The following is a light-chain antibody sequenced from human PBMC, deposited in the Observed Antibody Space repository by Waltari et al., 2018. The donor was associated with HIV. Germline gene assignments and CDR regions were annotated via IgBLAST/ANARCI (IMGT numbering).Light chain of an antibody. CDR2: MKS. Sequence: KFMLTQPHSVSESPGRTVTISCTRSSGSIASNYVQWYQKRPGSVPTTVIYMKSQRPSGVPDRFSGSIYSSSNSASLTISGLKTEDEADCYCQSYDSNIVIFGGGTKLTVL. CDR3: QSYDSNIVI. J-gene: IGLJ2*01. V-gene: IGLV6-57*03. CDR1: SGSIASNY.